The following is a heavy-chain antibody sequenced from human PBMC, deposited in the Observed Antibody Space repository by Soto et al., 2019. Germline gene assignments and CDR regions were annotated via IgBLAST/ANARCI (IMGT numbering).Heavy chain of an antibody. CDR1: GYIFTSYG. CDR2: ISVYNGHT. D-gene: IGHD3-16*01. Sequence: ASVKVSCKASGYIFTSYGINWVRQAPGQGLEWMGWISVYNGHTKYAHKFQDRVPMSTDTSASTAYMEVRSLRSDDTAVYYCARDQGTYGTSSHYWGQGTLVTVS. V-gene: IGHV1-18*01. CDR3: ARDQGTYGTSSHY. J-gene: IGHJ4*02.